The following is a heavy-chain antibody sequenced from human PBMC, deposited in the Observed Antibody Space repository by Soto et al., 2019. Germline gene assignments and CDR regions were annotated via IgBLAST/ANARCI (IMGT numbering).Heavy chain of an antibody. CDR2: INPNSGGT. CDR1: GYTFTGYY. D-gene: IGHD3-22*01. Sequence: GASVEVSCKXSGYTFTGYYMHWVRQAPGQGLEWMGWINPNSGGTNYAQKFQGRVTMTRDTSISTAYMELSRLRSDDTAVYYCARARTLDYYDSSGYYFPWGQGTLVTVSS. CDR3: ARARTLDYYDSSGYYFP. J-gene: IGHJ5*02. V-gene: IGHV1-2*02.